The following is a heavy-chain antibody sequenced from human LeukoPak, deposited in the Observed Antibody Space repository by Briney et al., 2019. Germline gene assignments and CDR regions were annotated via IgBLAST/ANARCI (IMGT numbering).Heavy chain of an antibody. D-gene: IGHD3-9*01. V-gene: IGHV3-23*01. CDR2: INQIENT. CDR1: GFIFSNYA. CDR3: AKASTRDTGYYFDS. Sequence: GGSLRLSCAASGFIFSNYAMGLVGQAPGKGPKGVSSINQIENTHYAHAGQGRVTISRDNSKNTLYLQMNSLRAEDTARYYCAKASTRDTGYYFDSWGQGTLVSVSS. J-gene: IGHJ4*02.